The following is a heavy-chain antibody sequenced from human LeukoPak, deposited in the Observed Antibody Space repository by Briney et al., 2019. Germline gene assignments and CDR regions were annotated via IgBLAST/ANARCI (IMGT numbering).Heavy chain of an antibody. CDR1: GYSISSSNW. J-gene: IGHJ4*02. V-gene: IGHV4-28*01. D-gene: IGHD6-19*01. CDR3: ARHSSSGWYDVDH. Sequence: SDTLSLTCAVSGYSISSSNWWGWIRQSPGKGLEWIGYIYYSGSTYYNPSLKSRVIMSVDTSKNQFSLKVSSVTAVDTAVNYCARHSSSGWYDVDHWGQGTLVTVSS. CDR2: IYYSGST.